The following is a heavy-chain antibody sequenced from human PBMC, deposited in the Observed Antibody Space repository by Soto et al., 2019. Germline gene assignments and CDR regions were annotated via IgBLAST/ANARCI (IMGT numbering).Heavy chain of an antibody. D-gene: IGHD3-22*01. CDR1: GFTFSSYG. J-gene: IGHJ6*02. CDR2: ISYDGSNK. Sequence: GGSLRLSCAASGFTFSSYGMHWVRQAPGKGLEWVAVISYDGSNKYYADSVKGRFTISRDNAKNTLYLQMNSLRAEDTAVYYCAKDRDYYDPCSYGMDVSGQGTTGTVS. CDR3: AKDRDYYDPCSYGMDV. V-gene: IGHV3-30*18.